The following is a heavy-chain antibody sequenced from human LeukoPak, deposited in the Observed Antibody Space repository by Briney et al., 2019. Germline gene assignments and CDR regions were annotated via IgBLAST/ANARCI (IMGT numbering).Heavy chain of an antibody. CDR3: ARKRITMVRGVVPDAFDI. Sequence: PSEALSLTCTVSGGSISSSSYYWGWIRQPPGKGLEWIGSIYYSGSTYYNPSLKSRVHISVDTSKNQFSLKLSSVTAADTAVYYCARKRITMVRGVVPDAFDIWGQGTMVTVSS. CDR2: IYYSGST. D-gene: IGHD3-10*01. J-gene: IGHJ3*02. CDR1: GGSISSSSYY. V-gene: IGHV4-39*07.